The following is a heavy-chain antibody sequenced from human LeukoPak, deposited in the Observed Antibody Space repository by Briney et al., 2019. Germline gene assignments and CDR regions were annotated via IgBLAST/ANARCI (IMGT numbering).Heavy chain of an antibody. J-gene: IGHJ4*02. V-gene: IGHV3-23*01. CDR1: GFTFRRYA. CDR2: ISGSGSST. CDR3: AMRLSKWGSVDS. D-gene: IGHD2-8*01. Sequence: RGSLRLSCAASGFTFRRYAMSWGREAPGGGVGGGSGISGSGSSTYYAVSVNGRFTISRDNSKNTLYLQMNSLRAEDTAVYYCAMRLSKWGSVDSWGQGTRVTVSS.